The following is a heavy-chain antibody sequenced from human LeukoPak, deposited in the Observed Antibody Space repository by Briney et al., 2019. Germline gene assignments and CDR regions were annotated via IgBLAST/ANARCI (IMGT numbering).Heavy chain of an antibody. Sequence: ASVKVSCKASGYTFTGYYMHWVRQAPGQGLEWMGWINPNSGGTNYAQKFQGRVTMTRDTSISTAYMELSRLRSDDTAVYYCARDRADCSSTSCFGGYWGQGTLVTVSS. CDR2: INPNSGGT. CDR3: ARDRADCSSTSCFGGY. V-gene: IGHV1-2*02. D-gene: IGHD2-2*01. J-gene: IGHJ4*02. CDR1: GYTFTGYY.